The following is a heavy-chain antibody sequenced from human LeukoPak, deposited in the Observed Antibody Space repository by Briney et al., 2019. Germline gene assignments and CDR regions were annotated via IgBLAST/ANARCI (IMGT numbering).Heavy chain of an antibody. CDR2: IIPIFGTA. D-gene: IGHD2-15*01. V-gene: IGHV1-69*05. CDR3: ARHHSKLVTQIRYCSGGSCYSESGDWFDP. CDR1: GGTFSSYA. J-gene: IGHJ5*02. Sequence: PVKVSCKASGGTFSSYAISWVRQAPGQGLEWMGRIIPIFGTANYAQKFQGRVTITTDESTSTAYMELSSLRSEDTAVYYCARHHSKLVTQIRYCSGGSCYSESGDWFDPWGQGTLVTVSS.